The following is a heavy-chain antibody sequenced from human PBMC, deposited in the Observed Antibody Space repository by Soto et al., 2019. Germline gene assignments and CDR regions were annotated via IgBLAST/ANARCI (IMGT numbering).Heavy chain of an antibody. J-gene: IGHJ6*02. V-gene: IGHV3-30*18. Sequence: RRLSCAASGFTFSSYGMHWVRQAPGKGLEWVAVISYDGSNKYYADSVKGRFTISRDNSKNTLYLQMNSLRAEDTAVYYCAKFHCSSTSCYPYYYYYYGMDVWGQGTTVTVSS. D-gene: IGHD2-2*01. CDR3: AKFHCSSTSCYPYYYYYYGMDV. CDR2: ISYDGSNK. CDR1: GFTFSSYG.